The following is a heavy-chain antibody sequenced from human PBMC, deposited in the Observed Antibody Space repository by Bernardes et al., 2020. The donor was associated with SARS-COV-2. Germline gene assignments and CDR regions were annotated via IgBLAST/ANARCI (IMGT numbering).Heavy chain of an antibody. J-gene: IGHJ3*02. D-gene: IGHD1-1*01. CDR1: GFTVSSNY. Sequence: GSLRLSCAASGFTVSSNYMSWVRQAPGKGLEWVSVIYSGGSTYYADSVKGRFTISRDNSKNTLYLQMNSLRAEDTAVYYCARGSTTGIFSGAFDIWGQGTMVTVSS. CDR2: IYSGGST. V-gene: IGHV3-66*02. CDR3: ARGSTTGIFSGAFDI.